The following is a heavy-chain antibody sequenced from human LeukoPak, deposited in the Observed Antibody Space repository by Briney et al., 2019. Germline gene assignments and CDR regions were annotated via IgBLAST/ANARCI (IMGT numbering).Heavy chain of an antibody. Sequence: GGSLRLSCTASGFSFSRFWMTWVRQAPGKGLEWVANIKQDGSDKYYVDSVKGRFTISRDNAKNSLYLQMNSLRAEGTAVFYCARDQLRRIGYQLLYGSTAYFDYWGQGTLVTVSS. J-gene: IGHJ4*02. CDR1: GFSFSRFW. CDR2: IKQDGSDK. D-gene: IGHD2-2*02. CDR3: ARDQLRRIGYQLLYGSTAYFDY. V-gene: IGHV3-7*01.